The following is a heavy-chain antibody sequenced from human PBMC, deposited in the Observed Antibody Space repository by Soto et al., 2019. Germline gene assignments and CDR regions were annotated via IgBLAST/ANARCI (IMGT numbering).Heavy chain of an antibody. D-gene: IGHD6-19*01. CDR1: GFTFSSYA. Sequence: PGGSLRLPCAASGFTFSSYAMNWVHQAQGKGQQWVSATSGRGGSTYYADTVKGRFTISRDNCKNTLYLQMNSLRAEDTVVYYCAKDPITGAGTSWFDPWGQGTLVTVSS. CDR3: AKDPITGAGTSWFDP. CDR2: TSGRGGST. J-gene: IGHJ5*02. V-gene: IGHV3-23*01.